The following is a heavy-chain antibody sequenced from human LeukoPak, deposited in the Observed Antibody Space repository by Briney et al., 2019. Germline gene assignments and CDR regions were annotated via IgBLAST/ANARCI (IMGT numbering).Heavy chain of an antibody. CDR3: AKSHTSSYEEN. CDR1: GFTFNNYA. J-gene: IGHJ4*02. CDR2: ISAGGGST. Sequence: DPGGSLRLSCTASGFTFNNYAMAWVRQAPGKGLEWVSGISAGGGSTYYADSVKGRLTISRDNSKNTLYLQMNSLRAEDTAVYYCAKSHTSSYEENWGQGTLVTVSS. D-gene: IGHD2-2*01. V-gene: IGHV3-23*01.